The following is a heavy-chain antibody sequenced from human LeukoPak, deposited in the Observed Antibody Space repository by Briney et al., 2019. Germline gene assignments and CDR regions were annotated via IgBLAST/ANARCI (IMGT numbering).Heavy chain of an antibody. CDR2: INPNSGGT. Sequence: ASVKVSCKASGYTFTGYYMHWVRQAPGQGLEWMGRINPNSGGTNYARKFQGRVTMTRDTSISTAYMELSRLRSDDTAVYYCAREGYYDSSGYYYVGNYWGQGTLVTVSS. CDR1: GYTFTGYY. D-gene: IGHD3-22*01. V-gene: IGHV1-2*06. J-gene: IGHJ4*02. CDR3: AREGYYDSSGYYYVGNY.